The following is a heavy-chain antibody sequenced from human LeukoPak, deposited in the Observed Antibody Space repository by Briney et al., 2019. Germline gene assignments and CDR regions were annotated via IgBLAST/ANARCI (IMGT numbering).Heavy chain of an antibody. CDR1: AFTFSSYA. CDR3: AKTRIQLRSPLFFS. CDR2: ISESGTNT. J-gene: IGHJ5*02. V-gene: IGHV3-23*01. Sequence: HPGGSLRLSCAASAFTFSSYAMTWVRQAPGKGLEWVSGISESGTNTYYADSVKGRFTISRDNSKNTLYLQMNSLRAEDTAVYYCAKTRIQLRSPLFFSWGQGTLVTVSS. D-gene: IGHD5-18*01.